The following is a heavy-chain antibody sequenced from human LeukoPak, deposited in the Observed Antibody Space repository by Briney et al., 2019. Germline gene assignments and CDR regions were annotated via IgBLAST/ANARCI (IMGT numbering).Heavy chain of an antibody. CDR1: GYIFTSYG. V-gene: IGHV1-18*01. J-gene: IGHJ4*02. CDR3: ARALPGAYCGTTTCFSDH. Sequence: ASVKVSCKASGYIFTSYGISWVRQAPGQGLEWVGWISAYNGNTNYAQNVQDRVTLTTDTSTTTAYMELRSLRSDDTAAYYCARALPGAYCGTTTCFSDHWGQGTLVTVSS. CDR2: ISAYNGNT. D-gene: IGHD2-2*01.